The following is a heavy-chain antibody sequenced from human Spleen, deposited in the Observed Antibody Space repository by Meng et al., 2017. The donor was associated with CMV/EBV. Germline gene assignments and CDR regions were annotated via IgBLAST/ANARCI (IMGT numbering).Heavy chain of an antibody. V-gene: IGHV4-59*06. D-gene: IGHD3-3*01. Sequence: SETLSLTCAAHGGTFSSYYWSWIRQPPGKGLEWIGYIYYSGSTYYNPSLKSRVTISVDTSKNQFSLKLSSVTAADTAVYYCARDTIFGVVKYGMDVWGQGTTVTVSS. CDR2: IYYSGST. CDR3: ARDTIFGVVKYGMDV. J-gene: IGHJ6*02. CDR1: GGTFSSYY.